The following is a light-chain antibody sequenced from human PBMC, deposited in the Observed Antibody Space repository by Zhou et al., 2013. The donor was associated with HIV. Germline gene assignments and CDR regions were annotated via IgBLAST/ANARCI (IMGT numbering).Light chain of an antibody. V-gene: IGLV2-14*03. CDR2: DVS. CDR3: SSYTSSSTRV. CDR1: SSDVGGYNS. J-gene: IGLJ2*01. Sequence: QSALTQPASVSGSPGQSITISCTGTSSDVGGYNSVSWYQQHPGKAPKLMIYDVSNRPSGVSTRFSGSKSGNTASLTISGLQAEDEAEYYCSSYTSSSTRVFGGGTKLTVL.